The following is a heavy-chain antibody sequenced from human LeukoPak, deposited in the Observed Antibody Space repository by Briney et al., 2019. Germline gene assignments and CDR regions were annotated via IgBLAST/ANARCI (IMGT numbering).Heavy chain of an antibody. J-gene: IGHJ6*03. Sequence: SVKVSCKASGGTFSSYAISWVRQAPGQGLEWMGRIIPIFGTANYAQKFQGRVTITTDESTITANMELSSLRSEDTAVYYCARFGALFGSSSKYYYMDVWGKGTTVTVSS. D-gene: IGHD6-6*01. CDR1: GGTFSSYA. CDR2: IIPIFGTA. V-gene: IGHV1-69*05. CDR3: ARFGALFGSSSKYYYMDV.